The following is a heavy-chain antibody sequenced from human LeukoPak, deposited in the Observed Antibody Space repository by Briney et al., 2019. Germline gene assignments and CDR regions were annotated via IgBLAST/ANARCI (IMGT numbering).Heavy chain of an antibody. D-gene: IGHD2-15*01. J-gene: IGHJ6*03. Sequence: GGSLRLSCAASGFTFSSYEMNWVRQAPGKGLEWVSYISSSGSTIYYADSVKGRFTISRDNAKNSLYLQMNSLRAEDTALYYCARDQGYCSGGSCRYYYYMDVWGKGTTVTISS. CDR1: GFTFSSYE. CDR2: ISSSGSTI. V-gene: IGHV3-48*03. CDR3: ARDQGYCSGGSCRYYYYMDV.